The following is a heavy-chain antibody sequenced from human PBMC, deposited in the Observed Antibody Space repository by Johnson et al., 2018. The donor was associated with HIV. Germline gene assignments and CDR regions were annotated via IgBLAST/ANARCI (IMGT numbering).Heavy chain of an antibody. D-gene: IGHD1-1*01. V-gene: IGHV3-30*04. CDR1: GFTFSSYA. J-gene: IGHJ3*02. CDR2: ISYDGSNK. Sequence: QVQLVESGGGVVQPGRSLRLSCAASGFTFSSYAMHWVRQAPGKGLEWVAVISYDGSNKYYADSVKGRFTISRDNSKNTLYLQMNSLRAEDTAVYYCARPKGTGDAFDIWGQGTMVTVSS. CDR3: ARPKGTGDAFDI.